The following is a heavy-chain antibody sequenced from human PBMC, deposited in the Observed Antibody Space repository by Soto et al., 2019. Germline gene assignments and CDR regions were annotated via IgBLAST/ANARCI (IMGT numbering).Heavy chain of an antibody. CDR2: ISGSGDST. CDR3: AKGGSSGWSFDY. J-gene: IGHJ4*02. V-gene: IGHV3-23*01. Sequence: EVQLLESGGGLVQPGGSLRLSCAASGFTFSTYAMNWVRQAPGKGLEWVSGISGSGDSTYYADSVKGRFTVSRDNSKNTRYREMISLRGEGAAVFYCAKGGSSGWSFDYWGQGTLVTVSP. D-gene: IGHD6-19*01. CDR1: GFTFSTYA.